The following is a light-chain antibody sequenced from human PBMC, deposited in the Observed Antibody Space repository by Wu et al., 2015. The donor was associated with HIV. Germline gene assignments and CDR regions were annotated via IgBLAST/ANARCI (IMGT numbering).Light chain of an antibody. J-gene: IGKJ3*01. CDR1: QSVSXP. CDR3: QRYDSSPLFT. CDR2: GAS. V-gene: IGKV3-20*01. Sequence: CRASQSVSXPFSLVPAETWPGSPGSSSIGASSRATGIPDRFSGSGSGTDFTLTISRLEPEDFAVYYCQRYDSSPLFTFGPGTRVDI.